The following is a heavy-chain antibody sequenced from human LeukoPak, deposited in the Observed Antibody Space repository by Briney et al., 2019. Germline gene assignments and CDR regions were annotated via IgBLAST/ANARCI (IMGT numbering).Heavy chain of an antibody. D-gene: IGHD2-15*01. CDR2: IYYSGST. J-gene: IGHJ4*02. V-gene: IGHV4-39*07. CDR3: AREEDGFDY. Sequence: PSETLSLTCTVSGGSISSSSYYWGWIRQPPGKGLEWIGSIYYSGSTYYNPSLKSRVTISVDTSKNQFSLKLSSVTAADTAVYYCAREEDGFDYWGQGTLVTVSS. CDR1: GGSISSSSYY.